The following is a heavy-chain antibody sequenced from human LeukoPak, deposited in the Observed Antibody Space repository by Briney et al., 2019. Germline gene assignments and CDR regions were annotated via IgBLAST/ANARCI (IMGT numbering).Heavy chain of an antibody. CDR2: INPNSGGT. J-gene: IGHJ4*02. V-gene: IGHV1-2*02. Sequence: ASVKVSCKASGYTFTGYYMHWVRQAPGQGLEWMGWINPNSGGTNYAQKFQGRVTLTRDTSISTAYMEMSSLRSDDTAVHYCARLTTTVTSFDYWGQGTLVTVSS. D-gene: IGHD4-17*01. CDR3: ARLTTTVTSFDY. CDR1: GYTFTGYY.